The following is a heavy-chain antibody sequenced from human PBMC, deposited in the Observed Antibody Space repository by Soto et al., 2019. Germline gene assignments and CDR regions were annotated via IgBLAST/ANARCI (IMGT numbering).Heavy chain of an antibody. D-gene: IGHD6-13*01. CDR2: IWYDGSNK. CDR3: AREGSSWLSYFDY. CDR1: GFTFSSYG. J-gene: IGHJ4*02. Sequence: GGSLRLSCAASGFTFSSYGMHWVRQAPGKGLEWVAVIWYDGSNKYYADSVKGRFTISRDNSKNTLYLQMNSLRAEDTAVYYCAREGSSWLSYFDYWGQGTLVTVSS. V-gene: IGHV3-33*01.